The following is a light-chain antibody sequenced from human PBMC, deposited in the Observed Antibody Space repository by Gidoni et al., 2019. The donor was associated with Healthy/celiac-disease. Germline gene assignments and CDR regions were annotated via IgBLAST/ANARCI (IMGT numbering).Light chain of an antibody. CDR2: DAS. V-gene: IGKV3-11*01. CDR1: KSVSSS. Sequence: ATVSLSPGERSALSCRASKSVSSSVEGYKQKRGQATRLLIYDASNRATGNPARFSGSGSGKGFTLTVSSLEPEDFAVYYCQQSGNWPRAFGQGTRLEIK. J-gene: IGKJ5*01. CDR3: QQSGNWPRA.